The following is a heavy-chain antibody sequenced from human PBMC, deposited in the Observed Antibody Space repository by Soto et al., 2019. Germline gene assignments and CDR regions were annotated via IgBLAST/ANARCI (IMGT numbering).Heavy chain of an antibody. Sequence: QVQLQESGPGLVKPSQTLSLTCTVSGGSISSGGYYWSWIRQHPGKGLEWIGYLYYSGSTYYNPSLKIRVTISVDTSKNQFSLKLSSVTAADTAVYYCARDRYCSSTSCYENYGAFDYWGQGTMVTVSS. V-gene: IGHV4-31*03. CDR1: GGSISSGGYY. CDR2: LYYSGST. CDR3: ARDRYCSSTSCYENYGAFDY. J-gene: IGHJ4*02. D-gene: IGHD2-2*01.